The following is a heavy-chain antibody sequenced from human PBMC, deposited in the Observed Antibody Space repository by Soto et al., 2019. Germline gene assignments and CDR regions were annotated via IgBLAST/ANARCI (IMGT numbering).Heavy chain of an antibody. CDR3: AKNSGWFNT. Sequence: LRLSCAASGFTFSSYWMSWVRQAPGKGLEWVANIKQDGSHKFYVDSVKGRFTMSRDNAKSSLYLQMNSLRADDTALYFCAKNSGWFNTWGQGALVTVSS. J-gene: IGHJ5*02. D-gene: IGHD3-10*01. CDR1: GFTFSSYW. V-gene: IGHV3-7*03. CDR2: IKQDGSHK.